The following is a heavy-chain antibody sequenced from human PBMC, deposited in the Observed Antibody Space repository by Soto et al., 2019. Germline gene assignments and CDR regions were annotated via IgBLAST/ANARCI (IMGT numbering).Heavy chain of an antibody. Sequence: GGSLRLSCAASGFTFSSYAMSWVRQAPGKGLEWVSAISGSGGSTYYADSVKGRFTISRDNSKNMLYLQMNSLRSEDTAVYYCVLWPPYYFDYWGQGTLVTVSS. CDR2: ISGSGGST. V-gene: IGHV3-23*01. CDR1: GFTFSSYA. CDR3: VLWPPYYFDY. J-gene: IGHJ4*02. D-gene: IGHD3-10*01.